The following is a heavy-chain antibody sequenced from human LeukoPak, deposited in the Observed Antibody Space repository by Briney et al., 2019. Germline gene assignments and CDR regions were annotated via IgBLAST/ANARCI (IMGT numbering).Heavy chain of an antibody. CDR2: ISGSGGST. J-gene: IGHJ4*02. CDR1: GFTFSSYA. V-gene: IGHV3-23*01. CDR3: AKDSYSFGGVGADFDY. Sequence: AGGSLRLSCAASGFTFSSYAMSWVRQAPGKGLEWVSAISGSGGSTYYADSVKGRFTISRDNSKNTLYPQMNSLRAEDTAVYYCAKDSYSFGGVGADFDYWGQGTLVTVSS. D-gene: IGHD3-16*01.